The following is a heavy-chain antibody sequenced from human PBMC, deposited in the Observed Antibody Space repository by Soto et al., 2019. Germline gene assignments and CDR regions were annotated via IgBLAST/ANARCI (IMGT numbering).Heavy chain of an antibody. Sequence: QVQLVQSGAEVKKPGSSVKVSCKASGGTFSSYAISWVRQAPGQGLEWMGGIIPIFGTANYAQKFQGRVTITADKSTSTAYMELSSLRSEDTAVYYCARDLGMVRGVISAYYFDYWGQGTLVTVSS. J-gene: IGHJ4*02. CDR1: GGTFSSYA. CDR2: IIPIFGTA. V-gene: IGHV1-69*06. CDR3: ARDLGMVRGVISAYYFDY. D-gene: IGHD3-10*01.